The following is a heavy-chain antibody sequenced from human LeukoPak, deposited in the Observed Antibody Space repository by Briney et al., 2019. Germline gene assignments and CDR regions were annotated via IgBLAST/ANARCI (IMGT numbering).Heavy chain of an antibody. D-gene: IGHD3-22*01. J-gene: IGHJ3*02. V-gene: IGHV4-30-4*01. CDR1: GGSISRGDYY. CDR3: ARVGVVTGLRAFDI. CDR2: IYYSGST. Sequence: SETLSLTCTVSGGSISRGDYYWSWIRQPPGKGLEWIGYIYYSGSTYYNPSLKSRVTISVDTSKNQFSPKLSSVTAADTAVYYCARVGVVTGLRAFDIWGQGTMVTVSS.